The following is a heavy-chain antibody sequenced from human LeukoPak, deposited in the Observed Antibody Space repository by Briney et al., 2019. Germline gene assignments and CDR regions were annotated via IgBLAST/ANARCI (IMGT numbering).Heavy chain of an antibody. J-gene: IGHJ4*02. D-gene: IGHD6-13*01. CDR2: IHYSGST. V-gene: IGHV4-31*03. CDR1: GASTNSGDFR. CDR3: ARDDWDAGGTYVGVDY. Sequence: SETLSLTCTVSGASTNSGDFRWSWIRQHPGTGLEWIVYIHYSGSTHYNPSLQGRVTISIDTSKNQFSLKLTSVTAADAAVYYCARDDWDAGGTYVGVDYWGQGILVTVSS.